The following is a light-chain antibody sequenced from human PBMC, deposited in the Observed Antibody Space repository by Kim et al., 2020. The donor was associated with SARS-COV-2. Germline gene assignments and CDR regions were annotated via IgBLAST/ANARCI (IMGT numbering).Light chain of an antibody. CDR1: SSDVGGYNY. CDR2: DVS. V-gene: IGLV2-14*03. J-gene: IGLJ2*01. Sequence: GQSITIACTGTSSDVGGYNYVSWYQQHPGKAPKLMIYDVSNRPSGVSNRFSGSKSGNTASLTISVLQAEDEADYYCSSYTSSSTVVFGGGTQLTVL. CDR3: SSYTSSSTVV.